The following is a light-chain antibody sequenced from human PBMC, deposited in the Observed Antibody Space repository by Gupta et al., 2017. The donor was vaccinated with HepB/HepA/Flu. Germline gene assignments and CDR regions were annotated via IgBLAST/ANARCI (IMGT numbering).Light chain of an antibody. CDR3: QQYYSTPRLT. V-gene: IGKV4-1*01. J-gene: IGKJ4*01. CDR1: KSVLYSSNNKNY. Sequence: DIVMTQSPASLAVSLGERATINCKSSKSVLYSSNNKNYLAWYQQKPGQPPKLLIYWASTRESGVPDRCSGSGSGTDFTLAISSLQAEDVAVYYCQQYYSTPRLTCGGGTKVEIK. CDR2: WAS.